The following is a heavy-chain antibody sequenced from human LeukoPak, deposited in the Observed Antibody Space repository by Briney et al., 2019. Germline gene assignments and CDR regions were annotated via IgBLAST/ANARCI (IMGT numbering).Heavy chain of an antibody. CDR3: ARDPNLDYDILTGYYPRGGYFDY. J-gene: IGHJ4*02. V-gene: IGHV1-2*02. Sequence: ASVKVSCKASGYTFTGYYMHWVRQAPGQGLEWMGWINPNSGGTNYAQKFQGRVTMTRDTSISTAYMELSRLRSDDTAVYYCARDPNLDYDILTGYYPRGGYFDYWGRGTLVTVSS. CDR1: GYTFTGYY. D-gene: IGHD3-9*01. CDR2: INPNSGGT.